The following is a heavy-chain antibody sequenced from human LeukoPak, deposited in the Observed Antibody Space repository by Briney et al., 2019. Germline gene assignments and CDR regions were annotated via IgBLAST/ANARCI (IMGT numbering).Heavy chain of an antibody. J-gene: IGHJ5*02. CDR1: GYTFTSYG. CDR3: ARERLGYCTNGVCSRWLDP. Sequence: ASVKVSCKASGYTFTSYGISWVRQAPGQGLEWMGWISAYNGNTNYAQKLQGRVTMTTDTSTSTAYMELRSLRSDDTAVYYCARERLGYCTNGVCSRWLDPWGQGTLVTVSS. D-gene: IGHD2-8*01. V-gene: IGHV1-18*01. CDR2: ISAYNGNT.